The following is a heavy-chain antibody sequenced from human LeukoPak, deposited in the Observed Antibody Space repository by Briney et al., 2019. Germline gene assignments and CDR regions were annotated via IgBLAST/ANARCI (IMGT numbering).Heavy chain of an antibody. V-gene: IGHV3-53*01. CDR3: ASPLDYGDYPSYYYYGMDV. Sequence: GGSLRPSCAASGFTVSSNYMSWVRQAPGKGLEWVSVIYSGGSTYYADSVKGRFTISRDNSKNTLYLQMNSLRAEDTAVYYCASPLDYGDYPSYYYYGMDVWGQGTTVPVSS. J-gene: IGHJ6*02. CDR1: GFTVSSNY. D-gene: IGHD4-17*01. CDR2: IYSGGST.